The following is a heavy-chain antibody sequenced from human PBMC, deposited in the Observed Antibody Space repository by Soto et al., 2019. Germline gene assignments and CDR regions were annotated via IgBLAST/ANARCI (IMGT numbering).Heavy chain of an antibody. D-gene: IGHD6-13*01. Sequence: EVQLVESGGGLVQPGRSLRLSCAASGFTFDDYAMHWVRQVPGKGLEWVSGINWNSGSIGYGDSVKGRFAISRDNAKKSLGLQMNSRSAEDTAVYYCVKDESINWYSGHFRHWGQGTLVTVSS. V-gene: IGHV3-9*01. CDR2: INWNSGSI. CDR1: GFTFDDYA. J-gene: IGHJ1*01. CDR3: VKDESINWYSGHFRH.